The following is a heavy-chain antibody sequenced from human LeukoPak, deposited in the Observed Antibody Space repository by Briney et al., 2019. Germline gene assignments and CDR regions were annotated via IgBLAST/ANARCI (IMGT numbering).Heavy chain of an antibody. J-gene: IGHJ3*02. CDR2: ISSSSSYI. CDR1: GFTFSSYS. CDR3: ARDSKLAPYAFDI. D-gene: IGHD6-13*01. Sequence: GGSLRLSCAASGFTFSSYSMNWVRQAPGKGLEWVSSISSSSSYIYYADSVKGRFTISRDNAKNSLYLQMNSLRAEDTAVYYCARDSKLAPYAFDIWGQGTKVTVSS. V-gene: IGHV3-21*01.